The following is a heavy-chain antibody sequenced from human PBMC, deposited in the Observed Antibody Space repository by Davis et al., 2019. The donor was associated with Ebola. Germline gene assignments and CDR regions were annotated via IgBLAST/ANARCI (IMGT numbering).Heavy chain of an antibody. CDR3: ARDPAALRFYYFDY. Sequence: GGSLRLSCAASGFTFSGSAMHWVRQASGKGLEWVGRIRSKANSYATAYAASVKGRFTISRDDSKNTAYLQMNSLKTEDTAVYYCARDPAALRFYYFDYWGQGTLVTVSS. CDR1: GFTFSGSA. V-gene: IGHV3-73*01. CDR2: IRSKANSYAT. J-gene: IGHJ4*02. D-gene: IGHD6-13*01.